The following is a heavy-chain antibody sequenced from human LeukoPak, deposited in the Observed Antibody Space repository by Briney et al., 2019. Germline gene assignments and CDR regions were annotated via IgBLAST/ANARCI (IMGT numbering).Heavy chain of an antibody. CDR1: GFTFNSYA. CDR2: ISGSGGST. D-gene: IGHD6-13*01. V-gene: IGHV3-23*01. J-gene: IGHJ4*02. CDR3: AKDDSADAATADFDY. Sequence: GGSLRLSCAASGFTFNSYAMSWVRQAPGKGLEWVSAISGSGGSTYYADSVKGRFTISRDNSKNTLYLQMNSLRAEDTAVYYCAKDDSADAATADFDYWGRGTLATVSS.